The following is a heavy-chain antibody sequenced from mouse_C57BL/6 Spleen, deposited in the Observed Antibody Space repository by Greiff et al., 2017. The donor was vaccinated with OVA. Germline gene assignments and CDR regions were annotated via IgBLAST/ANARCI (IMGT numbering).Heavy chain of an antibody. D-gene: IGHD2-14*01. J-gene: IGHJ4*01. Sequence: EVQLVESGGGLVQPKGSLKLSCAASGFSFNTYAMNWVRQAPGKGLEWVARIRSKSNNYATYYADSVKDRFTISRDDSESMLYLQMNNLKTEDTAMYYCVRHRVRDYAMDYWGQGTSVTVSS. CDR3: VRHRVRDYAMDY. V-gene: IGHV10-1*01. CDR2: IRSKSNNYAT. CDR1: GFSFNTYA.